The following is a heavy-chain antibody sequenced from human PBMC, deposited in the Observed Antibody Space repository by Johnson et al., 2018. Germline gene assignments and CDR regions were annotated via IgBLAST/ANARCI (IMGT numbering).Heavy chain of an antibody. J-gene: IGHJ1*01. CDR3: VSASGIIYPYFQH. D-gene: IGHD3-16*02. CDR1: GFSFSDYY. CDR2: ISGSGSSI. Sequence: QVQLVESGGGLVKPGGSLRLSCEASGFSFSDYYMSWIRQAPGKGLEWVSYISGSGSSIYYGDSVRGRFTISRDNAKNSLFLQMNSLIPEDTAVYYCVSASGIIYPYFQHWGQGTLVTVSS. V-gene: IGHV3-11*01.